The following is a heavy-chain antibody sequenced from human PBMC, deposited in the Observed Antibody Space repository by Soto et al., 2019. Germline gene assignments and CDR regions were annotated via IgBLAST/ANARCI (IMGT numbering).Heavy chain of an antibody. V-gene: IGHV1-69*01. Sequence: QVHLVQSGAEVRKPGSSLRVSCKSSGATFSTTGISWVRQAPGQGLEWMGGIIPLFGTPKYARKFQGRVSITADESTNTVYMEVNSLRPDDAAVYYCSRASPVICGGDPCYRLDSSFDSWGQGSLVIVSS. J-gene: IGHJ5*01. CDR1: GATFSTTG. CDR2: IIPLFGTP. CDR3: SRASPVICGGDPCYRLDSSFDS. D-gene: IGHD2-21*02.